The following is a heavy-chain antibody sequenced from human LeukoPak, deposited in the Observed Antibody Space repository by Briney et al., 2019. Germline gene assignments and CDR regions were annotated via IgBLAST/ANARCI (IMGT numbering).Heavy chain of an antibody. Sequence: SVKVSFKASGGTFSSYAISWVRQAPGQGLEWMGGIIPIFGTANYAQEFQGRVTITADESTSTAYMELSSLRSEDTAVYYCARVTTRYCSGGSCQIFDYWGQGTLVTVSS. CDR2: IIPIFGTA. D-gene: IGHD2-15*01. J-gene: IGHJ4*02. CDR3: ARVTTRYCSGGSCQIFDY. V-gene: IGHV1-69*01. CDR1: GGTFSSYA.